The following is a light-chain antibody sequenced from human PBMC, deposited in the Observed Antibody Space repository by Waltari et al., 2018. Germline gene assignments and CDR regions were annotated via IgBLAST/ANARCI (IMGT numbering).Light chain of an antibody. CDR3: SSYAGTGTLV. V-gene: IGLV2-23*01. Sequence: QSALTQPASVSGSPGQSITISCTAPGGVVGRYNHDPWYQQRPGKPPKPMIYEGTKRPSGVSNRFSGSKSGNTASLTISGLQAEDEADYYCSSYAGTGTLVFGGGTKLTVL. CDR2: EGT. J-gene: IGLJ2*01. CDR1: GGVVGRYNH.